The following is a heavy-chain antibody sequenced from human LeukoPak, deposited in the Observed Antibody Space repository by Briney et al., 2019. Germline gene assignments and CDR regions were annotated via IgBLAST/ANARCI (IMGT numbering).Heavy chain of an antibody. D-gene: IGHD3-3*01. Sequence: SETLSLTCTVSGGSVSSGSYYWSWIRQPPGKGLEWIGYIYYSGSTNYNPSLKSRVTVSVDTSKNQFSLKLSSVTAADTAVYYCARAHHRITIFGVVIPNWFDPWGQGTLVTVSS. CDR1: GGSVSSGSYY. J-gene: IGHJ5*02. V-gene: IGHV4-61*01. CDR3: ARAHHRITIFGVVIPNWFDP. CDR2: IYYSGST.